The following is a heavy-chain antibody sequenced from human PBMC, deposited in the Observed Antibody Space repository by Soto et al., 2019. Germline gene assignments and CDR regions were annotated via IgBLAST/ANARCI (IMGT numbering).Heavy chain of an antibody. CDR3: ARRGGYDDYYYYGMDV. V-gene: IGHV3-20*04. CDR2: INWNGGST. J-gene: IGHJ6*02. D-gene: IGHD5-12*01. CDR1: GFTFDDYG. Sequence: GGSLRLSCAASGFTFDDYGMSWVRQAPGKGLEWVSGINWNGGSTGYADSVKGRFTISRDNAKNSLYLQMNSLRAEDTALYYCARRGGYDDYYYYGMDVWGQGTTVTVSS.